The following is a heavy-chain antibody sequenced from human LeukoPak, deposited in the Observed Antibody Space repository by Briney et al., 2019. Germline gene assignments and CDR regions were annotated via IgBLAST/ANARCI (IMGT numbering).Heavy chain of an antibody. CDR1: GFTFSSYS. CDR3: TRDPSPTTVAPWAFDI. V-gene: IGHV3-48*01. J-gene: IGHJ3*02. Sequence: GGSLRLSCAASGFTFSSYSMNWVRQAPGKGLEWVSYISSSSSTIYYADSVKGRFTISRDNSKNMLYLQMKSLRAEDTAVYYCTRDPSPTTVAPWAFDIWGQGTLVTVSS. D-gene: IGHD4-23*01. CDR2: ISSSSSTI.